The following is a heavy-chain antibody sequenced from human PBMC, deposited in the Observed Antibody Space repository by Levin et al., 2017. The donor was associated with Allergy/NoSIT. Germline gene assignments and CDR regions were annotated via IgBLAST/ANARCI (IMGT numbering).Heavy chain of an antibody. CDR1: GFTFSSDG. Sequence: SCAGSGFTFSSDGMSWVRQAPGKGLEWVSGISGSGGTTYYADSVKGRFTISRDNSKNTLYLQMNSLRAEDTAVYYCAKGSYCSAGTCYSRLGYWGQGTLVTVSS. CDR3: AKGSYCSAGTCYSRLGY. CDR2: ISGSGGTT. J-gene: IGHJ4*02. D-gene: IGHD2-15*01. V-gene: IGHV3-23*01.